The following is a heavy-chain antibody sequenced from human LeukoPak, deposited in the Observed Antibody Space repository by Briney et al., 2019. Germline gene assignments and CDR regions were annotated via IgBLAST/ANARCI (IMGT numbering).Heavy chain of an antibody. CDR3: ASCEYYVSSGYMNL. Sequence: GASVKVSCKASGYTFTACYMHWVRQAPGQGLEWMGWINPNSGGTNYAQKFQGRVTMTRDTSISTAYMELSRLRSDDTAVYYCASCEYYVSSGYMNLWGQGTLVTVSS. D-gene: IGHD3-22*01. V-gene: IGHV1-2*02. J-gene: IGHJ4*02. CDR1: GYTFTACY. CDR2: INPNSGGT.